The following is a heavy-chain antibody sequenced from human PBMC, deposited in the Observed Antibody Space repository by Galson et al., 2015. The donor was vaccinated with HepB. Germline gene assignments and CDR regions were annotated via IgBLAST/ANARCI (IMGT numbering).Heavy chain of an antibody. CDR2: INPNSGGT. CDR1: GYTFTGYY. Sequence: SVKVSCKASGYTFTGYYMHWVRQAPGQGLEWMGWINPNSGGTNYAQKFQGRVTMTRDTSISTAYMELSRLRSDDTAVYYCARDGDDILTGHIMGDYWGQGTLVTVSS. CDR3: ARDGDDILTGHIMGDY. J-gene: IGHJ4*02. D-gene: IGHD3-9*01. V-gene: IGHV1-2*02.